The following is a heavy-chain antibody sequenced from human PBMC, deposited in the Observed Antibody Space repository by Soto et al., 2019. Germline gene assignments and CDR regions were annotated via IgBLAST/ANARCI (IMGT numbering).Heavy chain of an antibody. V-gene: IGHV1-69*06. D-gene: IGHD2-2*02. Sequence: QVQLVQSGAEVKTPGSSLKVSCKVSGSRFSNYVISWVRQAPGHGLEGLGRIIPIFNSTKYAQSFQVRVTISADKSTSTASLELSSRRSDDTAVYYCARGGRGKKAGYNGLVSLGFWGQGTLVTVAS. CDR1: GSRFSNYV. CDR2: IIPIFNST. CDR3: ARGGRGKKAGYNGLVSLGF. J-gene: IGHJ4*02.